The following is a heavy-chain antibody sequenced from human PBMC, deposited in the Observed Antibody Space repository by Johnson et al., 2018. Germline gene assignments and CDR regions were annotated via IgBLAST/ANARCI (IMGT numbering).Heavy chain of an antibody. J-gene: IGHJ4*02. CDR2: IHTSGTT. V-gene: IGHV4-61*02. D-gene: IGHD1-1*01. CDR3: ARDFPGTLLGGFCDY. CDR1: GASISGNNYY. Sequence: QVQLQESGPGLVKPSQTLSLTCTVSGASISGNNYYWSWIRQPAGKVLELIGRIHTSGTTKYNPSLESRVTISLDTSKNQVSLKRSSVTAADTAVYFCARDFPGTLLGGFCDYWGQGALVTVSS.